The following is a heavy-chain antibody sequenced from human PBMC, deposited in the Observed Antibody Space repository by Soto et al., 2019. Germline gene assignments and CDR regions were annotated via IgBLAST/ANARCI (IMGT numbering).Heavy chain of an antibody. D-gene: IGHD6-13*01. CDR3: ARRRPGTYFDY. J-gene: IGHJ4*02. Sequence: EVQLLESGGGLVQPGGSLRLSCAASGFTFSSYAMRWVRQAPGKGLEWVSAISGSGGSTYYADSVKGRFTISRDNSKNTLYLQMNNMRAEDTAVYYCARRRPGTYFDYWGQGTLVTVSS. CDR1: GFTFSSYA. V-gene: IGHV3-23*01. CDR2: ISGSGGST.